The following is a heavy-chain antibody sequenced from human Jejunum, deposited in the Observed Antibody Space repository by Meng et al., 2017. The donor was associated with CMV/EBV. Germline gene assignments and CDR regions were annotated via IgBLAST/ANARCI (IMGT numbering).Heavy chain of an antibody. Sequence: CAASGFTFSCSLMHWVRQAPGKGLVWISRMNGGGSTTDRADSVTGRFAISRDNARNTLYLQMNRLRVEDTAVYYCARAGKFRFDYWGQGTQVTVSS. CDR2: MNGGGSTT. CDR3: ARAGKFRFDY. D-gene: IGHD3-10*01. V-gene: IGHV3-74*01. CDR1: GFTFSCSL. J-gene: IGHJ4*02.